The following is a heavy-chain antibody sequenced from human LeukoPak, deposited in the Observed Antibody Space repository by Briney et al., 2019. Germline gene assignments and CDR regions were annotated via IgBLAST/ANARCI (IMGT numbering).Heavy chain of an antibody. CDR2: IYYSGST. CDR3: ARSTPPDY. Sequence: SETLSLTCTVSGGSISSSSYYWGWIRQPPGKGLEWIGSIYYSGSTYYNPSLKSRVTISVDTSKNQFSLKLSSVTAADTAVYYCARSTPPDYWGQGTLVTVSS. J-gene: IGHJ4*02. D-gene: IGHD2-2*01. CDR1: GGSISSSSYY. V-gene: IGHV4-39*07.